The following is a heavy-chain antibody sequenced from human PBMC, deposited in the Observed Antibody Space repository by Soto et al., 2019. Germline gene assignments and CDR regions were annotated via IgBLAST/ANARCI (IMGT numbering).Heavy chain of an antibody. CDR2: IIPIFGTA. Sequence: SVKVSCKASGGTFSSYAISWVRQAPGQGLEWMGGIIPIFGTANYAQKFQGRVTITADESTSTAYMELSSLRSEDTAVYYCASPEYYYDSSGYFYWGQGTLVTVSS. J-gene: IGHJ4*02. CDR3: ASPEYYYDSSGYFY. V-gene: IGHV1-69*13. D-gene: IGHD3-22*01. CDR1: GGTFSSYA.